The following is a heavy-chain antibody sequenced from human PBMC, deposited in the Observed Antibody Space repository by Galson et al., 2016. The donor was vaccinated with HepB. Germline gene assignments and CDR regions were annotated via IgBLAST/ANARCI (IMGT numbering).Heavy chain of an antibody. J-gene: IGHJ6*02. CDR3: ARVRRPLGDYQHYFYGLDV. CDR2: IIPIFGTT. V-gene: IGHV1-69*13. Sequence: SVKVSCKVSGYTLTELSMHWVRQAPGQGLQWMGDIIPIFGTTKYTQALQDRVKITADESTNTAYMELSSLSSDDTAIYYCARVRRPLGDYQHYFYGLDVWGQGTAVTVSS. D-gene: IGHD4-17*01. CDR1: GYTLTELS.